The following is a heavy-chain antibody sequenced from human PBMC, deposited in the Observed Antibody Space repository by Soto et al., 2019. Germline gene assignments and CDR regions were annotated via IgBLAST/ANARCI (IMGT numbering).Heavy chain of an antibody. CDR2: IYYTGST. Sequence: SETLSLTCTVSGGSISSSDYWWGWIRQPPGKGLEWIGSIYYTGSTYYNPALKSRVIISVDTSKNQFSLRLSSVTAADTAVYYCARQIGRGSWSLDHWGQGTLVTVSS. D-gene: IGHD6-13*01. CDR3: ARQIGRGSWSLDH. J-gene: IGHJ4*02. V-gene: IGHV4-39*01. CDR1: GGSISSSDYW.